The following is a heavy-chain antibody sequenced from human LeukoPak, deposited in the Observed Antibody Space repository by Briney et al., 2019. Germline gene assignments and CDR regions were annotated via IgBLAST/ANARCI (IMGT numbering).Heavy chain of an antibody. V-gene: IGHV4-59*01. D-gene: IGHD3-10*01. CDR1: GGSISSYY. Sequence: SETLSLTCTVSGGSISSYYWSWIRQPPGKGLEWIGYIYYSGSTNYNPSLKSRVTISVDTSKNQFSLKLSSVTAADTAVYYCARDYYGSGSYYLPYAFDIWGQGTMVTVSS. J-gene: IGHJ3*02. CDR3: ARDYYGSGSYYLPYAFDI. CDR2: IYYSGST.